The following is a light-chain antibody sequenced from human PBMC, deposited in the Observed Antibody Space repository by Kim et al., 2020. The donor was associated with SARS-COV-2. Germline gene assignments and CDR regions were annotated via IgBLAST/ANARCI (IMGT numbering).Light chain of an antibody. CDR3: LLYYGGPRV. J-gene: IGLJ3*02. CDR1: TESVTSHHY. V-gene: IGLV7-46*01. CDR2: DTD. Sequence: PVGPVTLTFGSTTESVTSHHYPFWFQQKPGQAPRTLIYDTDKRQSWTPTRFSGSLRGGEAALTLSSAQPEDEADYYCLLYYGGPRVFGGGTQLTVL.